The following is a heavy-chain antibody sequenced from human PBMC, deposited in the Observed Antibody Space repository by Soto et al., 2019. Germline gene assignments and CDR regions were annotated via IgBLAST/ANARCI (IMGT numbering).Heavy chain of an antibody. CDR3: ASPQPLLYGGLDC. J-gene: IGHJ4*02. CDR1: GGSIGSSSYC. D-gene: IGHD2-2*02. Sequence: SETLSLTCTFPGGSIGSSSYCWGWIRQPPGKGLEWIGSIYYSGSTYYNPSLKSRVTISVDTSKNQFSLKLSSVTAADTAVYYCASPQPLLYGGLDCWGQGTLVTVSS. V-gene: IGHV4-39*01. CDR2: IYYSGST.